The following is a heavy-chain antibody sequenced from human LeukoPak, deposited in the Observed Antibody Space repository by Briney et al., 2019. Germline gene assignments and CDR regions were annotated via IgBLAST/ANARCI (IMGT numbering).Heavy chain of an antibody. CDR1: GGSISSYY. D-gene: IGHD3-22*01. V-gene: IGHV4-59*06. Sequence: SETLSLTCTVSGGSISSYYWSWIRQHPGKGLEWIGYIYYSGSTYYNPSLKSRVTISVDTSKNQVSLKLSSVTAADTAVYYCARVSNYDSSGYYYVPYFFDYWGQGTLVTVSS. CDR2: IYYSGST. J-gene: IGHJ4*02. CDR3: ARVSNYDSSGYYYVPYFFDY.